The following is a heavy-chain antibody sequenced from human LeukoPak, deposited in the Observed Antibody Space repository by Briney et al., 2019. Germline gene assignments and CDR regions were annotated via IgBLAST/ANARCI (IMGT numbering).Heavy chain of an antibody. Sequence: SETLSLTCAVSAASISNYYWSWIRQAPGKGLEWIGYISTSGSTNYNPSLKSRVSISLDTSKNRFSLNLNFVTAADTAVYYCASPRSGYRYTFDYWGQGAWSPSPQ. CDR2: ISTSGST. CDR3: ASPRSGYRYTFDY. V-gene: IGHV4-4*09. J-gene: IGHJ4*02. CDR1: AASISNYY. D-gene: IGHD3-22*01.